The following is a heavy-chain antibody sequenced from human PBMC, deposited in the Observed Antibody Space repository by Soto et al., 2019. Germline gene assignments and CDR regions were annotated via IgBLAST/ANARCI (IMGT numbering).Heavy chain of an antibody. CDR2: ITPVLDIA. CDR1: GGSFSSYV. V-gene: IGHV1-69*04. CDR3: ARDHPDIIVVPTARYFDT. D-gene: IGHD2-2*01. J-gene: IGHJ4*02. Sequence: QVQLVQSGAEVKKPGSSVKVSCKASGGSFSSYVISWVRQAPGQGLEWMGRITPVLDIANYAQKFQGRVTXXAXXSTSTAYMELSSLRSDDTAVYYCARDHPDIIVVPTARYFDTWGQGTLVTVSS.